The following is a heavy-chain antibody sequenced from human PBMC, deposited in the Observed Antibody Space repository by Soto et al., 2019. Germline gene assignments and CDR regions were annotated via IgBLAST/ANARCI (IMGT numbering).Heavy chain of an antibody. Sequence: QLLLQESGPGLVKPSETLSLTCTVSGDSVSNSGYYWGWIRQSPGKRLEWFGSVSFSGSKYYNPSLRGRVTFSVDTPNALISLKLRPVTAAGTAVSYCATGSTWQGRDWSAPLGQVTLVTVSS. V-gene: IGHV4-39*01. CDR2: VSFSGSK. J-gene: IGHJ5*02. CDR1: GDSVSNSGYY. D-gene: IGHD6-13*01. CDR3: ATGSTWQGRDWSAP.